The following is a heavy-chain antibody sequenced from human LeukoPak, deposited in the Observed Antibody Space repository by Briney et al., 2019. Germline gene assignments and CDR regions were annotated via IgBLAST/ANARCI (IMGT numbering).Heavy chain of an antibody. CDR3: ASAPAAGTAPFDY. J-gene: IGHJ4*02. D-gene: IGHD6-13*01. CDR1: GYTFTSYY. CDR2: INPNSGGT. Sequence: GASVKVSCKASGYTFTSYYMHWVRQAPGQGLEWMGWINPNSGGTNYAQKFQGRVTMTRDTSISTAYMELSRLRSDDTAVYYCASAPAAGTAPFDYWGQGTLVTVSS. V-gene: IGHV1-2*02.